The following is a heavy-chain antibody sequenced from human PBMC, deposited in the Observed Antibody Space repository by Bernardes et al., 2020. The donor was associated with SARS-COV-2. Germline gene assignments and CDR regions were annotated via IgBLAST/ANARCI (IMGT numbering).Heavy chain of an antibody. J-gene: IGHJ4*02. V-gene: IGHV3-30*18. Sequence: GWSLRLSCAASGFTFSSYGMHCVRQAPGRGLEWVAVISYDGSNKYYADSVKGRFTISRDNSKNTLYLQMNSLRAEDTAVYYCAKDPSIMIVVIITHFDYWGQGTLVTVSS. D-gene: IGHD3-22*01. CDR1: GFTFSSYG. CDR2: ISYDGSNK. CDR3: AKDPSIMIVVIITHFDY.